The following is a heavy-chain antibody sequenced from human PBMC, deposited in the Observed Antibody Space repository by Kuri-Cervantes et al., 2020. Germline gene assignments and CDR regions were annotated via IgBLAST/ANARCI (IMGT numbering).Heavy chain of an antibody. V-gene: IGHV4-59*01. CDR1: GGSISSYY. D-gene: IGHD3-10*01. CDR2: IYYSGST. CDR3: ASAGRDRDYYYGMDV. J-gene: IGHJ6*02. Sequence: SETLSPTCTVSGGSISSYYWSWIRQPPGKGLEWIGYIYYSGSTNYNPSLKSRVTISVDTSKNQFSLKLSSVTAADTAVYYCASAGRDRDYYYGMDVWGQGTTVTVSS.